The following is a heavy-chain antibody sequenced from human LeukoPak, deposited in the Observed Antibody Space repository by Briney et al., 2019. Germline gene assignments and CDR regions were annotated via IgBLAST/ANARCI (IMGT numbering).Heavy chain of an antibody. J-gene: IGHJ4*02. CDR3: TTDLGTYYHGSQRLIPIDY. CDR2: IKSKTDGETT. V-gene: IGHV3-15*01. CDR1: GFTFTNAW. D-gene: IGHD3-10*01. Sequence: TGGSLRLSCVDSGFTFTNAWMSWVRQAPGKGLEWIGRIKSKTDGETTNYAEPVRGRFTISRDDSKSAAYLQMNSLKIEDTAVYYCTTDLGTYYHGSQRLIPIDYWGQGTLVTVSS.